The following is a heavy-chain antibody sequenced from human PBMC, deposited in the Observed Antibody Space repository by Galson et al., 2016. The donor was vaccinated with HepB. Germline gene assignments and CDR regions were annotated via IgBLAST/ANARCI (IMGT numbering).Heavy chain of an antibody. CDR1: AFTFSSYN. Sequence: SLRLSCAASAFTFSSYNMNWVRQAPGKGLEWVSYFSSSTGIILYPDSVKGRFTVSRDNAKNSLYLLMNSLRAEDTAVYYCARVRGDYGGTYDSWGQGTLVTVSS. V-gene: IGHV3-48*04. J-gene: IGHJ4*02. D-gene: IGHD4-23*01. CDR3: ARVRGDYGGTYDS. CDR2: FSSSTGII.